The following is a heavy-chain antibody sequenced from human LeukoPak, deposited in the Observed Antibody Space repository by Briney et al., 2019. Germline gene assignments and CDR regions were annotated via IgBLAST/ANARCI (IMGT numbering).Heavy chain of an antibody. CDR1: GFTLSSYA. V-gene: IGHV3-23*01. CDR3: AREHDYGDYYFDY. CDR2: MSGGGGST. Sequence: GGSLRLSCAASGFTLSSYAMSWVRQAPGKGLEWVSAMSGGGGSTYYADSVKGRFTISRDNSKNTLYLQMNSLRAEDTAVYYCAREHDYGDYYFDYWGQGTLVTVSS. J-gene: IGHJ4*02. D-gene: IGHD4-17*01.